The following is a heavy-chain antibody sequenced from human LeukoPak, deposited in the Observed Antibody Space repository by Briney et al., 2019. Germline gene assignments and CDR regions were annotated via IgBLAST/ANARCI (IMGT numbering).Heavy chain of an antibody. CDR2: ISSSSSHI. CDR3: AREGEQLAFDY. CDR1: GLTFSDAW. J-gene: IGHJ4*02. V-gene: IGHV3-21*01. D-gene: IGHD6-6*01. Sequence: GGSLRLSCAASGLTFSDAWMNWVRQAPGKGLEWVSSISSSSSHIYYADSVRGRFTVSRDNARNSLYLQMNSLRAEDTAVYYCAREGEQLAFDYWGQGTLVTVSS.